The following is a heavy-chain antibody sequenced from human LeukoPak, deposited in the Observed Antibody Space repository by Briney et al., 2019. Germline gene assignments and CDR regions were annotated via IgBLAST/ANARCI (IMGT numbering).Heavy chain of an antibody. Sequence: SQTLSLTCTVSGGSISSGDYYWSWIRQPPGKGLEWIGYIYYSGSTYYNPSLKSRVTISVDTSKNQFSLKLSSVTAADTAVYYCARVPDYGGNDAFAISGQGSMVTVSS. CDR3: ARVPDYGGNDAFAI. D-gene: IGHD4-23*01. J-gene: IGHJ3*02. CDR1: GGSISSGDYY. V-gene: IGHV4-30-4*08. CDR2: IYYSGST.